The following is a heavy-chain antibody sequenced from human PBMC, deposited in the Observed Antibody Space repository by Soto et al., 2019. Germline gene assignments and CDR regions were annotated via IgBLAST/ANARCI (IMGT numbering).Heavy chain of an antibody. V-gene: IGHV3-30*18. Sequence: QVQLVESGGGVVQPGRSLRLSCAASGFIFSSYGMHWVRQAPGKGLEWVAVISYDGSHTYYADSVKGRFTITRDNSKNTLYLQMNRLRPEDTAVYYCAKEVHCGGGSCSWSEGFDYWGQGTLLTVSS. CDR1: GFIFSSYG. CDR2: ISYDGSHT. D-gene: IGHD2-15*01. J-gene: IGHJ4*02. CDR3: AKEVHCGGGSCSWSEGFDY.